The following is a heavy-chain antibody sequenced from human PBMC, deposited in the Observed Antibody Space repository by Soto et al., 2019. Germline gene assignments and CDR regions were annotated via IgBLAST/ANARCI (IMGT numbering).Heavy chain of an antibody. J-gene: IGHJ6*02. Sequence: QVQLVQSGAELKKPGSSVKVSCKASGGTFNSYAISWVRQAPGQGLEWMGGIIPIFGTAKNAQKFQGRVAINADESTSAAYMELRSLRSEDTAVYYCALWGFRDGNNSTHNSYVMDVWGQGTTVTVSS. D-gene: IGHD3-10*01. CDR1: GGTFNSYA. V-gene: IGHV1-69*01. CDR2: IIPIFGTA. CDR3: ALWGFRDGNNSTHNSYVMDV.